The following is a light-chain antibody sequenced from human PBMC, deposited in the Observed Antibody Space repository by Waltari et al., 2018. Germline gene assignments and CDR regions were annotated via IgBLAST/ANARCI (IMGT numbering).Light chain of an antibody. CDR1: QSVSRS. CDR3: QHYVSLPAT. J-gene: IGKJ1*01. CDR2: GAS. V-gene: IGKV3-20*01. Sequence: SCRASQSVSRSLAWYQQKPGQAPRLLIFGASNRANGIPDRFSGSGSGTDFSLTISRLEPEDFAVYYCQHYVSLPATFGQGTKVEIK.